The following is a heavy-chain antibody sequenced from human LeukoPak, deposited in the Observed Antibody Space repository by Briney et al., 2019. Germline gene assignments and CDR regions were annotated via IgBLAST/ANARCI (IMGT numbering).Heavy chain of an antibody. V-gene: IGHV3-48*04. D-gene: IGHD3-22*01. CDR3: ARDLSDSSGYRNFYYYYMDV. Sequence: GGSLRLSCAASGFTFSSYSMNWVRQAPGKGLEWVSYISSSSSTIYYADSVKGRFTISRDNAKSTLYLQMNSLRAEDTAVYYCARDLSDSSGYRNFYYYYMDVWGKGTTVTISS. J-gene: IGHJ6*03. CDR1: GFTFSSYS. CDR2: ISSSSSTI.